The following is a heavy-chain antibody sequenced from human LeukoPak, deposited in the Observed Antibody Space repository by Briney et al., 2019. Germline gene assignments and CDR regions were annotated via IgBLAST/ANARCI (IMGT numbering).Heavy chain of an antibody. J-gene: IGHJ5*02. D-gene: IGHD3-10*01. CDR1: GFTFSTYA. CDR2: ISYDGSNK. Sequence: PGRSLKLSCAASGFTFSTYAMHWVRQAPGKGLEWVAVISYDGSNKYYADSVKGRFTISRDNSKNTLYLQMNSLRAEDTAVYYCARDYGSGSYYIRKNWFDPWGQGTLVTVSS. CDR3: ARDYGSGSYYIRKNWFDP. V-gene: IGHV3-30-3*01.